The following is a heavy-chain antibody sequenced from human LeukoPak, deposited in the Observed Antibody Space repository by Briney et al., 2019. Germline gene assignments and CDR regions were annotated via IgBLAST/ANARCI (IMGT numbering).Heavy chain of an antibody. Sequence: SETLSLTCAVYGGSFSGYYWSWIRQPPGKGLEWIGEINHSGSTSYNPSLKSRVTISVDTSKNQFSLKLSSVTAADTAVYYCASGYYSLDYWGQGTLVAVSS. D-gene: IGHD3-10*01. CDR2: INHSGST. CDR3: ASGYYSLDY. J-gene: IGHJ4*02. V-gene: IGHV4-34*01. CDR1: GGSFSGYY.